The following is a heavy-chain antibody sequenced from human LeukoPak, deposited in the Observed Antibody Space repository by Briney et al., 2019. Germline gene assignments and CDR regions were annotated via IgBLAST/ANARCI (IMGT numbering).Heavy chain of an antibody. D-gene: IGHD6-19*01. CDR2: IYNTGTT. CDR3: VRTFPVAGTYYGMDV. CDR1: GGSITTYY. V-gene: IGHV4-59*01. J-gene: IGHJ6*02. Sequence: SETLSLTCTVSGGSITTYYWSWLRQPPGKGLEWIGYIYNTGTTTYNPSLRSRVTISLDTSKNQFSLKLSSVTAADTAVYYCVRTFPVAGTYYGMDVWGQGTTVTVS.